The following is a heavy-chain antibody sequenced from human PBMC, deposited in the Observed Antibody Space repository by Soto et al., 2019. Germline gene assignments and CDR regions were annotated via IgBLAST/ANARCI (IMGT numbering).Heavy chain of an antibody. D-gene: IGHD2-2*01. V-gene: IGHV3-23*01. Sequence: GGSLRLSCAASGLTFSSYAMSWVRQAPGKGLEWVSAISGSGGSTYYADSVKGRFTISRDNSKNTLYLQMNSLRAEDTAVYYCAKDRIRYQPPAGYMDVWGKGTTVTVSS. CDR3: AKDRIRYQPPAGYMDV. J-gene: IGHJ6*03. CDR2: ISGSGGST. CDR1: GLTFSSYA.